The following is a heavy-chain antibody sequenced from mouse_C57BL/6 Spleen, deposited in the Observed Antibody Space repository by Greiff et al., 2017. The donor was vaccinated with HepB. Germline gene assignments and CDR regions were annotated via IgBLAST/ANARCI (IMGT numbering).Heavy chain of an antibody. J-gene: IGHJ1*03. CDR1: GYTFTSYW. CDR3: ARTAYYSKTLYWYFDV. D-gene: IGHD2-5*01. Sequence: QVQLQQPGAELVKPGASVKLSCKASGYTFTSYWMHWVKQRPGRGLGWIGRIDPNSGGTKYNEKFKSKATLTVDKPSSTAYMQLSSLTSEDSAVYDCARTAYYSKTLYWYFDVWGTGTTVTVSS. CDR2: IDPNSGGT. V-gene: IGHV1-72*01.